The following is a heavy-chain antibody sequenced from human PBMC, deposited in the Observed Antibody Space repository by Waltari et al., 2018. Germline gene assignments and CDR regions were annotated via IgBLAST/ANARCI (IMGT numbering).Heavy chain of an antibody. CDR2: ISWNSGSR. CDR3: AKARYGSGSSPFDP. CDR1: GFTFDDYA. V-gene: IGHV3-9*01. J-gene: IGHJ5*02. D-gene: IGHD3-10*01. Sequence: EVQLVESGGGLVQPGRSLRLSCAASGFTFDDYAMHWVRQAPGKGLGWVSGISWNSGSRGYADSVKGRFTISRDNAKNSLYLQMNSLRAEDTALYYCAKARYGSGSSPFDPWGQGTLVTVSS.